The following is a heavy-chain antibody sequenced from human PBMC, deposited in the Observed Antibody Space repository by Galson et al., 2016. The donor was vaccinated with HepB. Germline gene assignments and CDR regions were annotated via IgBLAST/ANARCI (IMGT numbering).Heavy chain of an antibody. CDR3: ARAQRAAPLDY. V-gene: IGHV4-59*01. Sequence: SETLYLTCTVSRGSISSYSWSWIRQPPGKGLEWIGDTSYSGSSNYNPSLRSRVTISVDTSKNQFSLNLGSATAADTAVYYCARAQRAAPLDYWGQGTLVTVSS. J-gene: IGHJ4*02. CDR1: RGSISSYS. D-gene: IGHD6-13*01. CDR2: TSYSGSS.